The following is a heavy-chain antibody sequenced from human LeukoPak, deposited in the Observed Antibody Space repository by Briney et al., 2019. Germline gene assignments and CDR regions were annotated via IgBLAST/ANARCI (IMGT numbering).Heavy chain of an antibody. Sequence: PSETLSLTCTVSGGSISSSSYYWGWIRQPPGKGLEWIGSIYYSGSTYYNPSLKSRVTISVDTSKNQFSLKLSSVTAADTAVYYCARHRGIIAARLMDVWGKGTTVTVSS. D-gene: IGHD6-6*01. CDR1: GGSISSSSYY. CDR3: ARHRGIIAARLMDV. J-gene: IGHJ6*03. CDR2: IYYSGST. V-gene: IGHV4-39*01.